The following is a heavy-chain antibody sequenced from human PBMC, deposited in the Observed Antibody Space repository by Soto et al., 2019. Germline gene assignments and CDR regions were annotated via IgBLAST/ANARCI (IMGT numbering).Heavy chain of an antibody. J-gene: IGHJ4*02. CDR1: GFTFSAYG. CDR2: ISGSGDST. Sequence: GSLRLSCEVSGFTFSAYGMHWVRQAPGKGLEWVSVISGSGDSTYYADSVKGRFTISRDNSKNTLYLQMNSLRAEDTAVYYCAKRATGTYFDYWGQGTLVTVSS. D-gene: IGHD1-1*01. V-gene: IGHV3-23*01. CDR3: AKRATGTYFDY.